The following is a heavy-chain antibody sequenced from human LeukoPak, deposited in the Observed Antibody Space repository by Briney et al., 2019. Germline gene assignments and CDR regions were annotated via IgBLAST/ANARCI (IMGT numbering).Heavy chain of an antibody. CDR3: ARDTYDILTGPRDIIDY. Sequence: GGSLRLSCAASGLTFSSHWMHWVRQAPGKGLVWVSRITNDGSSTTYADSVKGRFTISRDNAKNMLYLQVSSLRAEDTAVYYCARDTYDILTGPRDIIDYWGQGTLVTVSS. D-gene: IGHD3-9*01. J-gene: IGHJ4*02. V-gene: IGHV3-74*01. CDR2: ITNDGSST. CDR1: GLTFSSHW.